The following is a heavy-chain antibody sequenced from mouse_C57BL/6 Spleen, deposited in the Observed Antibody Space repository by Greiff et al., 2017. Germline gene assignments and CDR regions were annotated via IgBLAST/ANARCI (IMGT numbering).Heavy chain of an antibody. CDR3: AGLGYYGRSDWDFDG. Sequence: QVQLQQPGAELVMPGASVKLSCKASGYTFTSYWMHWVKQRPGQGLEWIGEIDPSDSYTNYNQKFKGKSTLTVDKSSSTAYMQLSSLTSEDSAVYYCAGLGYYGRSDWDFDGWGTGTTVTVSS. V-gene: IGHV1-69*01. J-gene: IGHJ1*03. CDR1: GYTFTSYW. CDR2: IDPSDSYT. D-gene: IGHD1-1*01.